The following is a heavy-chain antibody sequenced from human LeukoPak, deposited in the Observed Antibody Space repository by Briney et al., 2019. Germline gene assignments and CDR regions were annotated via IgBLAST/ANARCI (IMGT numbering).Heavy chain of an antibody. CDR3: AKFASTSCCQSAFDI. D-gene: IGHD2-2*01. CDR2: ISGSGGST. Sequence: GGSLRLSCAASGFTFSNVWMNWVRQAPGKGLEWVSGISGSGGSTYYADSAKGRFTISRDNSKNTLYLQMNSLRAEDTAVYYCAKFASTSCCQSAFDIWGQGTMVTVSS. V-gene: IGHV3-23*01. CDR1: GFTFSNVW. J-gene: IGHJ3*02.